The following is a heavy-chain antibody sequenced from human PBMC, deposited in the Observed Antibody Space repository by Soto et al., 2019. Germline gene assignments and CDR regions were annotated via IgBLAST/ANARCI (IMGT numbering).Heavy chain of an antibody. CDR1: GGSRSGHY. D-gene: IGHD6-19*01. J-gene: IGHJ4*02. CDR2: IFYTGST. CDR3: ARVGSSGWSPDY. Sequence: PSETLSLTCTVSGGSRSGHYWIWIRQSPGKGLEWIGYIFYTGSTNYNPSLKSRVTLSADTYKNQFSLRLTSVTAADTAVYYCARVGSSGWSPDYWGQGTLVTVSS. V-gene: IGHV4-59*11.